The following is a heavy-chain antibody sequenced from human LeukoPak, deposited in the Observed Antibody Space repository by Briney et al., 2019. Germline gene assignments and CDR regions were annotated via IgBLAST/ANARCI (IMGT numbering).Heavy chain of an antibody. J-gene: IGHJ6*03. CDR1: GFSFSTYA. CDR2: ISSSSSYI. CDR3: ARDPYSGGYGAYYYYYMYV. D-gene: IGHD6-19*01. V-gene: IGHV3-21*01. Sequence: GGTLRLSCAASGFSFSTYAMSWVRQAPGKGLEWVSSISSSSSYIYYADSVRGRFTISRDNAENSLYLQMNSLRDEDTAVYYCARDPYSGGYGAYYYYYMYVWGKGTTVTVSS.